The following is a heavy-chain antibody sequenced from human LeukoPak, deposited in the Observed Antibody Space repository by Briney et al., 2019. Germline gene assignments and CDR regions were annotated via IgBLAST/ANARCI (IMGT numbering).Heavy chain of an antibody. J-gene: IGHJ4*02. Sequence: SQTLSLTCAISRVSFSTKSVSNWIRQSPSRGLEWLGRIYYRSKWSNNYAVSVKSRITINPDTSKNQFSLQLSSVTAEDTAVYYCARRDQNFDYWGQGTLVTVSS. CDR3: ARRDQNFDY. CDR1: RVSFSTKSVS. D-gene: IGHD5-24*01. V-gene: IGHV6-1*01. CDR2: IYYRSKWSN.